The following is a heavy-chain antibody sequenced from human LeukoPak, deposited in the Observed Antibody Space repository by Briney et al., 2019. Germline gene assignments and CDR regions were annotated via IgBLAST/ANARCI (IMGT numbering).Heavy chain of an antibody. J-gene: IGHJ4*02. CDR3: ARDCPTGASRVFLVR. D-gene: IGHD1-26*01. CDR2: ISGDGSTT. V-gene: IGHV3-74*01. CDR1: GLTFSTYW. Sequence: PGGSLRLSCAASGLTFSTYWMHWVRQAPGKGLVWVSRISGDGSTTSYADSVKGRFTISRDNAKNTVYLQVNSLRAEDTGVYYCARDCPTGASRVFLVRWGQGGLVTVCS.